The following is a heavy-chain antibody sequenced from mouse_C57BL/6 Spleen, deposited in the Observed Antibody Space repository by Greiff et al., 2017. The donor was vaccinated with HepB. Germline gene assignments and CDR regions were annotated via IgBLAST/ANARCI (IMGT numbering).Heavy chain of an antibody. V-gene: IGHV15-2*01. CDR3: ARRGITTVVEAGYFDV. Sequence: QVQLQQSGSELRSPGSSVKLSCKDFDSEVFPIAYMSWVRQKPGHGFEWIGGILPSIGRTIYGEKFEDKATLDADTLSNTAYLELNSLTSEDSAIYYCARRGITTVVEAGYFDVWGTGTTVTVSS. J-gene: IGHJ1*03. D-gene: IGHD1-1*01. CDR1: DSEVFPIAY. CDR2: ILPSIGRT.